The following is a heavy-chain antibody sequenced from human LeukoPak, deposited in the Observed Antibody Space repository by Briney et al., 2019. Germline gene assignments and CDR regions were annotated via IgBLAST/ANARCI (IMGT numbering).Heavy chain of an antibody. CDR1: GGSFSGYY. V-gene: IGHV4-34*01. CDR3: ARGGGGAKAFYFDY. D-gene: IGHD1-26*01. J-gene: IGHJ4*02. Sequence: SETLSLTCAVYGGSFSGYYWSWIRQPPGKGLEWIGEINHSGSTNYNPSLKSRVTISVDTSKNQFSLKLSSVTAADTAVYYCARGGGGAKAFYFDYWGQGSLVTVSS. CDR2: INHSGST.